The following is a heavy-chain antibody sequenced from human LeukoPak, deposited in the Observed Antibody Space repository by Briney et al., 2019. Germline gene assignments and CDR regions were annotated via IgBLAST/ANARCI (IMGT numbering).Heavy chain of an antibody. J-gene: IGHJ4*02. CDR3: AKESLEYYYGSGSYPDY. Sequence: GRSLRLSCVASGFIFSSYGMHWVRQAPGKGLEWVAVISYDGSNKYYADSVKGRFTISRDNSKNTLYLQMNSLRVEDTAVYYCAKESLEYYYGSGSYPDYWGQGTLVTVSS. V-gene: IGHV3-30*18. D-gene: IGHD3-10*01. CDR1: GFIFSSYG. CDR2: ISYDGSNK.